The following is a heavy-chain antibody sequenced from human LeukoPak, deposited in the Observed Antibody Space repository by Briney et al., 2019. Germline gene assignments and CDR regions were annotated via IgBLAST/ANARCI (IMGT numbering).Heavy chain of an antibody. V-gene: IGHV1-18*01. CDR2: ISANNGST. J-gene: IGHJ4*02. Sequence: ASVKVSCKASGYTFTTNGISWVRQAPGQGLEWMGWISANNGSTNYAQKFQGRVTMTTDTSTNTAYVELRSLRSDDTAVYYCARTYSSYFSSSEFDYWGQGTLVTVSS. D-gene: IGHD6-13*01. CDR1: GYTFTTNG. CDR3: ARTYSSYFSSSEFDY.